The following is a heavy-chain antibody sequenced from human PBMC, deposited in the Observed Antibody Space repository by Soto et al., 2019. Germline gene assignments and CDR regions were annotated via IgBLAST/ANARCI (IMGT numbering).Heavy chain of an antibody. CDR1: GFSFSSYA. V-gene: IGHV3-30-3*01. CDR2: ISYDGSNK. J-gene: IGHJ4*02. CDR3: ARASFRITMIVPLNF. D-gene: IGHD3-22*01. Sequence: QVQLVESGGGVVQPGRSLRLSCTASGFSFSSYAMYWVRQAPGKGLEWVAVISYDGSNKYYADSVKGRFTIARDNSKNTLFLQMNSLRVEDTAVYYCARASFRITMIVPLNFWGQGTLVTVSS.